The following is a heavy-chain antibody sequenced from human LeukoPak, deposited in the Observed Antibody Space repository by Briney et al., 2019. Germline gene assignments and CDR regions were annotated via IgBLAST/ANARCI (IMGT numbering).Heavy chain of an antibody. J-gene: IGHJ4*02. CDR1: GFTFSSYG. D-gene: IGHD3-22*01. CDR2: IWYDGSNK. V-gene: IGHV3-33*06. Sequence: PGGSLRLSCAASGFTFSSYGMHWVRQAPGKGLEWVAVIWYDGSNKYYADSVKGRFTISRDNSKNTLYLQMNSLRAEDTAVYYCAKEEDYYDSSGYYGFDYWGQGTLVTVSS. CDR3: AKEEDYYDSSGYYGFDY.